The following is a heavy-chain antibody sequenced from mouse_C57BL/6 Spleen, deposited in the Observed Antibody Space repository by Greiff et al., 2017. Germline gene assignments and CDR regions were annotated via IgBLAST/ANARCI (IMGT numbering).Heavy chain of an antibody. D-gene: IGHD1-1*01. CDR2: IDPENGDT. J-gene: IGHJ2*01. Sequence: EVQVVESGAELVRPGASVKLSCTASGFNIKDDYMHWVKQRPEQGLEWIGWIDPENGDTEYASKFQGKATITADTSSNTAYLQLSSLTSEDTAVYYCTTWYYGNYWGQGTTLTVSS. CDR3: TTWYYGNY. V-gene: IGHV14-4*01. CDR1: GFNIKDDY.